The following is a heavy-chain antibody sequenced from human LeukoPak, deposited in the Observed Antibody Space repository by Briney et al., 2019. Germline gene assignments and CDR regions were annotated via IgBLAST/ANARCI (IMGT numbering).Heavy chain of an antibody. V-gene: IGHV3-7*03. D-gene: IGHD2-15*01. CDR2: IKPDGSQQ. Sequence: GGSLRLSCAASGFSFSNHWMTWVRQAPGKGLEWVANIKPDGSQQYHVDSMKGRFTISRDNAKNSLYLQMNSLRAEDTALYYCASLGYCSGGSCYARRDYWGQGTLVTVSS. CDR1: GFSFSNHW. J-gene: IGHJ4*02. CDR3: ASLGYCSGGSCYARRDY.